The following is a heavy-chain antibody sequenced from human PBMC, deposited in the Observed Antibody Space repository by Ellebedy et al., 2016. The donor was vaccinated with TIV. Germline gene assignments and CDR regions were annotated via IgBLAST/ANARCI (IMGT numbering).Heavy chain of an antibody. J-gene: IGHJ4*02. CDR1: EFTVSTNY. CDR2: IYSSGGT. D-gene: IGHD6-19*01. CDR3: AGGISVAGTSLGF. Sequence: GESLKISCAASEFTVSTNYMSWVRQAPGRGLEWVSTIYSSGGTYYAGSVKGRFTISRDNSKNTLYLQMNSLRAEDTAVYYCAGGISVAGTSLGFWGQGTLVTVSS. V-gene: IGHV3-53*01.